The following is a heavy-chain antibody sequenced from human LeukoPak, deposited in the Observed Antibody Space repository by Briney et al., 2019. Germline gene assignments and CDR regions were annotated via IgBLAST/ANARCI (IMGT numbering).Heavy chain of an antibody. D-gene: IGHD1-26*01. CDR3: ARVMWGATAFDY. V-gene: IGHV1-2*02. Sequence: ASVKVSCKASGYSFTRYDITWVRQAPGQGPEWMGWINPNSGDTNYAQKFQGRITLTTDTSISTAYMELNSLRSDDTAVYYCARVMWGATAFDYWGQGSLVTVSS. J-gene: IGHJ4*02. CDR1: GYSFTRYD. CDR2: INPNSGDT.